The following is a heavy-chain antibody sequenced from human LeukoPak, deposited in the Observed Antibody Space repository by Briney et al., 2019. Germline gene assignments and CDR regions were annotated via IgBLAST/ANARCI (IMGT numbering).Heavy chain of an antibody. V-gene: IGHV4-38-2*02. Sequence: SETLSLTCTVSGYSISSGYYWGWIRQPPGKGLEWIGSIYHSGSTYYNPSLKSRVTISVDTSKNQFSLKLSSVTAADTAVYHCARVDGYNLEFHYFDYWGQGTLVTVSS. J-gene: IGHJ4*02. CDR2: IYHSGST. D-gene: IGHD5-24*01. CDR1: GYSISSGYY. CDR3: ARVDGYNLEFHYFDY.